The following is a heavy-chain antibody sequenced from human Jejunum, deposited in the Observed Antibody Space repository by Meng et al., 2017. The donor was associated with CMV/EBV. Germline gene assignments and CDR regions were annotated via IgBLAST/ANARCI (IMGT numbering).Heavy chain of an antibody. Sequence: RLEPGPRLVRPSQTLSIPCSASGGSIGSCDYYWSCVRQPPGKGLEWIGYIYVTGSTYYNPSLNSRVDMSLGTSRNHSSLTLSSVTAEDAAVYVWARCSISVSFDSWGQGTLVTVSS. CDR3: ARCSISVSFDS. D-gene: IGHD3-10*02. V-gene: IGHV4-30-4*08. CDR1: GGSIGSCDYY. J-gene: IGHJ4*02. CDR2: IYVTGST.